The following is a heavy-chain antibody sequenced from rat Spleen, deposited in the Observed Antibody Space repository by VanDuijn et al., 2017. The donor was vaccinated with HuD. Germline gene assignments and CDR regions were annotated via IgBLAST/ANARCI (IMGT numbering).Heavy chain of an antibody. D-gene: IGHD1-10*01. V-gene: IGHV5-7*01. CDR1: GFTFSDYN. CDR2: ISYDGSST. CDR3: ARLGTTNYYVMDA. Sequence: EVQLVESGGGLVQPGRSLKLSCAASGFTFSDYNMAWVRQAPKKGLEWVATISYDGSSTNYRDSVKGRFTISRDNAKSTLYLQMDSLRSEDTATYYCARLGTTNYYVMDAWGQGASVTVSS. J-gene: IGHJ4*01.